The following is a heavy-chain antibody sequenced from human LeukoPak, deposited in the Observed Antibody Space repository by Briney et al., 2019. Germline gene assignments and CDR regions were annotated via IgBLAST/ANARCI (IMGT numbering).Heavy chain of an antibody. CDR2: INPNSGGT. J-gene: IGHJ3*02. CDR1: GYTFTCYY. V-gene: IGHV1-2*04. Sequence: ASVKVSCKASGYTFTCYYMHWVRQAPGQGLEWMGRINPNSGGTNYAQKFQGWVTMTRDTSISTAYMELSRLRSDDTAVYYCASSLDSSGYYYGDAFDIWGQGTMVTVSS. CDR3: ASSLDSSGYYYGDAFDI. D-gene: IGHD3-22*01.